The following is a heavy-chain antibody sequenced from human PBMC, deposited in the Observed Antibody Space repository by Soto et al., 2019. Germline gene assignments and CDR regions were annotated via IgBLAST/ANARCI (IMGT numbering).Heavy chain of an antibody. CDR1: GGSISSSLFY. V-gene: IGHV4-39*01. D-gene: IGHD3-22*01. CDR2: IYSTGST. J-gene: IGHJ4*02. Sequence: SETLSLTCTVSGGSISSSLFYWGWIRQPPGKGLEWIGNIYSTGSTDYNPSLKSRVTVSVDTSKNQFSLQLSSVTAADMAVYYCARHTNNYENSGYYSFDFWGPGILVTVSS. CDR3: ARHTNNYENSGYYSFDF.